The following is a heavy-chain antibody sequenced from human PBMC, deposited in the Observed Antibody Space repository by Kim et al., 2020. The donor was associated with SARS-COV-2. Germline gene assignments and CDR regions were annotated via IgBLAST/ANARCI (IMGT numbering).Heavy chain of an antibody. V-gene: IGHV4-59*03. CDR2: VYYSGSA. D-gene: IGHD1-26*01. CDR1: GGSFTGYY. J-gene: IGHJ4*01. CDR3: AGSRGRLKRY. Sequence: SETLSLTCNVSGGSFTGYYWSWIRQPPGKGLEWIGNVYYSGSANSAPSLRGRVTMSVDTLKSQVSLRLTYVTIADTTVDFCAGSRGRLKRYWG.